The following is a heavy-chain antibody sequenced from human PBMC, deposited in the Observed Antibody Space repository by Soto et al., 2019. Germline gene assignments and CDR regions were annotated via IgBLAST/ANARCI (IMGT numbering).Heavy chain of an antibody. CDR3: TRQGFGEVHGLVDV. CDR2: ITSNGYS. Sequence: SETLSLTCTISSTSIPYYCSWMRLSTGMGLGWIGDITSNGYSSYNPSLKSRVTLSVDTSKNHFSLKLSSVTVADAAVYYCTRQGFGEVHGLVDVWGQGTTVS. V-gene: IGHV4-59*08. J-gene: IGHJ6*02. D-gene: IGHD3-10*01. CDR1: STSIPYY.